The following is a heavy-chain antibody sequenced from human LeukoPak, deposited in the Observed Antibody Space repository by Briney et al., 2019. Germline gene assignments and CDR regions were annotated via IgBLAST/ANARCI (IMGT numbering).Heavy chain of an antibody. V-gene: IGHV3-23*01. CDR2: ISGSGGST. J-gene: IGHJ4*02. D-gene: IGHD6-6*01. CDR3: ARSSSSSPQIDY. Sequence: GGSLRLSCAASGFTLSSYAMSWVRQAPGKGLEWVSGISGSGGSTYHADSVKGRFTISRDNSKNTLYLQMNSLRAEDTAVYYCARSSSSSPQIDYWGQGTLVTVSS. CDR1: GFTLSSYA.